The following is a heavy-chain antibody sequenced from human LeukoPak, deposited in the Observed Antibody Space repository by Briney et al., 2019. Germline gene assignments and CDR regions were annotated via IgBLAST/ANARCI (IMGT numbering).Heavy chain of an antibody. J-gene: IGHJ3*01. CDR2: ISGSGGST. CDR1: GFTFSGYA. Sequence: RSGGSLRLSCAASGFTFSGYAMSWVRQAPGKGLEWVSAISGSGGSTYYADSVKGRFTISRDNSKNTLFLQMNSLRAEDTAVYYCAKDRSCTGSSCNVGSWGQGTMVTVSS. V-gene: IGHV3-23*01. D-gene: IGHD2-2*01. CDR3: AKDRSCTGSSCNVGS.